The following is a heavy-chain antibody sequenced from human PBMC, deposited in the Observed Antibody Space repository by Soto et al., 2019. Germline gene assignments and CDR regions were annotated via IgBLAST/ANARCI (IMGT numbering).Heavy chain of an antibody. V-gene: IGHV4-61*08. D-gene: IGHD7-27*01. CDR1: GGSISSGGYY. CDR2: IYYSGST. Sequence: PSETLSLTCTVSGGSISSGGYYWSWIRQPPGQGLEWIGYIYYSGSTNYNPSLKSRVTMSVDTSKNQFSLKLSSLTAADTAIYYCARANWFFDYWGQGTLVTVSS. CDR3: ARANWFFDY. J-gene: IGHJ4*02.